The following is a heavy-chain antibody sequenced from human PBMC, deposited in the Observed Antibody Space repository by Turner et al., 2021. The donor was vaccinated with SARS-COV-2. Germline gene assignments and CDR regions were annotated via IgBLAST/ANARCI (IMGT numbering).Heavy chain of an antibody. CDR1: GGSISSSSYY. CDR2: IDYSGAT. Sequence: QLQLPESGPGLVNPSGTRSLTCTVSGGSISSSSYYWCWIRRPPGKGLEWIGRIDYSGATNCNPTLKRRFNRSVDTSKNQFSLKLCTVTAADTAVYYCARLMATAMDYNGMDVWGQGTTVTVSS. D-gene: IGHD5-18*01. CDR3: ARLMATAMDYNGMDV. J-gene: IGHJ6*02. V-gene: IGHV4-39*01.